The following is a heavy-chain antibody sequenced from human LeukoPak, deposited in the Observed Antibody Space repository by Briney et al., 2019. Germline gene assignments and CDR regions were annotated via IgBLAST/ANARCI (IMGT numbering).Heavy chain of an antibody. D-gene: IGHD6-13*01. CDR2: IWYDGSNK. Sequence: GGSLRLSCAASGFTFSSYGMHWVRQAPGKGLEWVAVIWYDGSNKYYADSVKGRFTISRDNSKNTLYLQMNSLRAEDTAVYYCAKGRGSSWFTSSYSMDVWGKGATVTVSS. J-gene: IGHJ6*03. CDR1: GFTFSSYG. CDR3: AKGRGSSWFTSSYSMDV. V-gene: IGHV3-33*06.